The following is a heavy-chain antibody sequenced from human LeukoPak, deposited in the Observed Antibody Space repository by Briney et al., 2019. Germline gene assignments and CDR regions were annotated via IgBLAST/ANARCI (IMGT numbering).Heavy chain of an antibody. CDR3: AKDRGSSWLLRGYYYYYGMDV. V-gene: IGHV3-30*18. J-gene: IGHJ6*02. CDR1: GFSFSTYG. D-gene: IGHD6-13*01. Sequence: PGGSLRLSCAASGFSFSTYGLHWVRQAPGKGLEWVAVISYDGSNKYYADSVKGRFTISRDNSKNTLYLQMNSLRAEDTAVYYCAKDRGSSWLLRGYYYYYGMDVWGQGTTVTVSS. CDR2: ISYDGSNK.